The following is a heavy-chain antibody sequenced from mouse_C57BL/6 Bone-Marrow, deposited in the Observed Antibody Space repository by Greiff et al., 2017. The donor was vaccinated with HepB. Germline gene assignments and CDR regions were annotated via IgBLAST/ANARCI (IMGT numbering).Heavy chain of an antibody. CDR1: GFSFNTYA. Sequence: EVMLVESGGGLVQPKGSLKLSCAASGFSFNTYAMNWVRQAPGKGLEWVARIRSKSNNYATYYADSVKDRFTISRDDSESMLYLQMNNLKTEDTAMYYCVRSDPWFAYWGQGTLVTVSA. CDR3: VRSDPWFAY. V-gene: IGHV10-1*01. J-gene: IGHJ3*01. CDR2: IRSKSNNYAT.